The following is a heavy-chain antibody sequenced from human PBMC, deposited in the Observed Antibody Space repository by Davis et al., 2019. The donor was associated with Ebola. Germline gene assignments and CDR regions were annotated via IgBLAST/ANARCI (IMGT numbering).Heavy chain of an antibody. CDR3: AREWSGSLGPFDY. V-gene: IGHV1-58*02. D-gene: IGHD3-3*01. J-gene: IGHJ4*02. CDR2: IVVGSGNT. CDR1: GFTFTSSA. Sequence: SVKVSCKASGFTFTSSAMQWVRQARGQRLEWIGWIVVGSGNTNYAQKFQERVTITRDMSTSTAYMELSSLRSEDTAVYYCAREWSGSLGPFDYWGQGTLVTVSS.